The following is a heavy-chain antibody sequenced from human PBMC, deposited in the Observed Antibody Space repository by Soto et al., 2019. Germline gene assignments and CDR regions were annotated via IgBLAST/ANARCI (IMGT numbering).Heavy chain of an antibody. V-gene: IGHV4-59*01. CDR1: GGSNSSYY. Sequence: SETLSLTCTVSGGSNSSYYWSWIRQPPGKGLEWIGYIYYSGSTNYNPSLKSRVTISVDTSKNQFSLKLSSVTAADTAVYYCARDIRTYAFDIWGQGTMVTVSS. J-gene: IGHJ3*02. CDR3: ARDIRTYAFDI. CDR2: IYYSGST.